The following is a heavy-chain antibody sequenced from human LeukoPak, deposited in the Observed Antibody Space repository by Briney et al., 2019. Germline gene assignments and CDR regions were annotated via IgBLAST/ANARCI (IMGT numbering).Heavy chain of an antibody. J-gene: IGHJ6*03. CDR1: EFTFSDYY. D-gene: IGHD2-2*01. CDR2: IYYSGST. Sequence: LRLSCAASEFTFSDYYMSWIRQPPGKGLEWIGYIYYSGSTYYNPSLKSRVTISVDTSKNQFSLKLSSVTAADTAVYYCARVYCSSTSCLPPYYYYYMDVWGKGTTVTVSS. V-gene: IGHV4-30-4*08. CDR3: ARVYCSSTSCLPPYYYYYMDV.